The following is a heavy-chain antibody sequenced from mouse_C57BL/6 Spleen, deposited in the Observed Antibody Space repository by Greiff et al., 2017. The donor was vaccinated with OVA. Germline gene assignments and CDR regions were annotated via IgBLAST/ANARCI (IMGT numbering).Heavy chain of an antibody. J-gene: IGHJ1*03. CDR2: INPNNGGT. CDR1: GYTFTDYY. CDR3: ARYYGSSYDWYFEV. Sequence: EVQLQQSGPELVKPGASVKISCKASGYTFTDYYMNWVKQSHGKSLEWIGDINPNNGGTSYNQKFKGKATLTVDKSSSTAYMELRSLTSEDSAVYYCARYYGSSYDWYFEVWGTGTTVTVSS. V-gene: IGHV1-26*01. D-gene: IGHD1-1*01.